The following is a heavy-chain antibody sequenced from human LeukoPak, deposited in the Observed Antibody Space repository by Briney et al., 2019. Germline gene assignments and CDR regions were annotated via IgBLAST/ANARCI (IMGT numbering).Heavy chain of an antibody. CDR1: GFTFSNYA. CDR3: ARQIGYCSSGTCYFEY. V-gene: IGHV3-23*01. D-gene: IGHD2-2*01. CDR2: ISDSGGST. J-gene: IGHJ4*02. Sequence: GGSLRLSCAASGFTFSNYAMSWVRQAPGKGLEWVSAISDSGGSTYHAASVKGRFTISRDKSTYTLYLQMNSLRAEDTAVYYCARQIGYCSSGTCYFEYWGQGTLVTVSS.